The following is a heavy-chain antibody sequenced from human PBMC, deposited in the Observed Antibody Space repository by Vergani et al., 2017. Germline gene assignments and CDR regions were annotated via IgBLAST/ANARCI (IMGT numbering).Heavy chain of an antibody. J-gene: IGHJ4*02. D-gene: IGHD6-6*01. CDR3: AREYSSSVGFLAY. CDR2: IYTSEST. Sequence: QVQLQESGPGLVKPSQTLSLTCTVSGGSFSTGGQSWTWLRQSAGKGLEWIGRIYTSESTNYNPSLKSRVTMSVDTSKNQFSLKLSSVTAADTAVYYCAREYSSSVGFLAYWGQGTLVTGSS. V-gene: IGHV4-61*02. CDR1: GGSFSTGGQS.